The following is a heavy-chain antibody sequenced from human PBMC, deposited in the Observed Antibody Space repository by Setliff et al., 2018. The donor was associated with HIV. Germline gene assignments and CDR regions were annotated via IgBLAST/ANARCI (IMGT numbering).Heavy chain of an antibody. Sequence: ASVMVSCKASGYTFTNYAMNWLRQAPGQGLEWMGWIDTNTGNPTYAQCFTGRFVFSLDTSVSTAFLQISTLKAEDTAVYYCARLSPYGDYLLFQYWGQGTQVTVSS. V-gene: IGHV7-4-1*02. CDR1: GYTFTNYA. CDR3: ARLSPYGDYLLFQY. J-gene: IGHJ4*02. D-gene: IGHD4-17*01. CDR2: IDTNTGNP.